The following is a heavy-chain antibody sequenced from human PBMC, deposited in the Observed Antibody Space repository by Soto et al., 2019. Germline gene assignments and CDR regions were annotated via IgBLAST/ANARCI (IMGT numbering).Heavy chain of an antibody. CDR3: ARVRKSGDFWSGYSYGMDV. Sequence: WGSLLLSCASSVFTFSIYSMNWVRQAPGKGLDLVSSISSSSSYIYYADSVNGRFTISRDNAKNSLYLQMNSLRAEDTAVYYCARVRKSGDFWSGYSYGMDVWGQGTTVTVSS. D-gene: IGHD3-3*01. CDR2: ISSSSSYI. J-gene: IGHJ6*01. V-gene: IGHV3-21*01. CDR1: VFTFSIYS.